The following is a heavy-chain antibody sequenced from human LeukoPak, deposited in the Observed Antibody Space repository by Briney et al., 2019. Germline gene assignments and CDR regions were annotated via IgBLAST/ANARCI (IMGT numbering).Heavy chain of an antibody. CDR3: ARDRRQYYDSSGYFVGLDAFDI. J-gene: IGHJ3*02. V-gene: IGHV3-30*02. CDR1: GFTFSSYG. D-gene: IGHD3-22*01. Sequence: GGSLRLSCAASGFTFSSYGMHWVRQAPGKGLEWVAFIRYDGSNEYYADSVKGRFTISRDNSKNTLYLQMNSLRAEDTAVYYCARDRRQYYDSSGYFVGLDAFDIWGQGTMVTVSS. CDR2: IRYDGSNE.